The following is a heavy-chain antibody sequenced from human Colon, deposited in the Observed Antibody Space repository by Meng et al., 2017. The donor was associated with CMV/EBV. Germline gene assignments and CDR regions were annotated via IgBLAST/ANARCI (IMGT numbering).Heavy chain of an antibody. Sequence: QVQRAGSRPGLVKPSQPPSLTCTVCGASITSDYWSGIRQPAGKGLEWIGRVYISGNTNYNPSLKSRVTMSIDTSKNQLSLNIRSVTAADTAVYYCARDSNLSGLAYWGQGTLVTVSS. J-gene: IGHJ4*02. D-gene: IGHD3-10*01. CDR1: GASITSDY. CDR2: VYISGNT. CDR3: ARDSNLSGLAY. V-gene: IGHV4-4*07.